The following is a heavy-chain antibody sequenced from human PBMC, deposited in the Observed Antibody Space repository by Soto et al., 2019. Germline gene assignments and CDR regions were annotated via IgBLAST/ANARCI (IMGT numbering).Heavy chain of an antibody. CDR2: IIPILGIA. V-gene: IGHV1-69*02. CDR1: GGTFSSYT. Sequence: QVQLVQSGAEVKKPGSSVKVSCKASGGTFSSYTISWVRQAPGQGLEWMGRIIPILGIANYAQKFQGRVTITADKSTSTAYMELSSLRSEDTAVYYCARSGYDRYYMDVGGKGTTVTVSS. D-gene: IGHD5-12*01. J-gene: IGHJ6*03. CDR3: ARSGYDRYYMDV.